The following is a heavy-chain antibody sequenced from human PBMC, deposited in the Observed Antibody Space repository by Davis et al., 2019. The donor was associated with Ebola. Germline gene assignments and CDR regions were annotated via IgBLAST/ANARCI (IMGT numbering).Heavy chain of an antibody. CDR2: ISSSSSYI. J-gene: IGHJ6*04. D-gene: IGHD4-17*01. CDR1: GFTFSSYS. Sequence: PGGSLRLSCAASGFTFSSYSMNWVRQAPGKGLEWVSSISSSSSYIYYADSVKGRFTISRDNDKNSLYLQMNSLRAEDTAVYYCARATTVTLGGMDVWGKGTTVTVSS. CDR3: ARATTVTLGGMDV. V-gene: IGHV3-21*04.